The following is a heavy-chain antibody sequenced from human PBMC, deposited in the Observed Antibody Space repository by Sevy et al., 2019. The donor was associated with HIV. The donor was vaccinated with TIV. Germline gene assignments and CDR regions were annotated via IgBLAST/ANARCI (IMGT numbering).Heavy chain of an antibody. CDR1: GFTFSSYA. CDR2: ISYDGSNK. Sequence: GGSLRLSCAASGFTFSSYAMHWVRQAPGKGLEWVAVISYDGSNKYYADSVKGRFTISRDNSKNTLYLQMNSLRAEDTAVYYCARGSFYYGSGSSHAFYIFGQGTMVTGSS. J-gene: IGHJ3*02. V-gene: IGHV3-30*04. D-gene: IGHD3-10*01. CDR3: ARGSFYYGSGSSHAFYI.